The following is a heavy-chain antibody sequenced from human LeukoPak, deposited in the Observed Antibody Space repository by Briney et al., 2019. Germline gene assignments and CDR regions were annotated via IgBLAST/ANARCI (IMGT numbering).Heavy chain of an antibody. Sequence: GSLRLSCTASGFTFGDYAMSWFRQAPGKGLEWIGEINHSGSTNYNPSLKSRVTISVDTSKNQFSLKLSSVTAADTAVYYCARGGRFDPWGQGTLVTVSS. CDR3: ARGGRFDP. CDR1: GFTFGDYA. CDR2: INHSGST. J-gene: IGHJ5*02. V-gene: IGHV4-34*01.